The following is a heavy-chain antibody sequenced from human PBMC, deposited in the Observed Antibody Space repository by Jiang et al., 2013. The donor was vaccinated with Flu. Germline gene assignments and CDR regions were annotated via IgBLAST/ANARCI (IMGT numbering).Heavy chain of an antibody. V-gene: IGHV4-34*01. J-gene: IGHJ2*01. Sequence: LLKPSETLSLTCAVYGGSFSGYYWSWIRQPPGKGLEWIGEINHSGSTNYNPSLKSRVTISVDTSKNQFSLKLSSVTAADTAVYYCARERRWYFDVWGRGTLVTVPS. CDR3: ARERRWYFDV. CDR2: INHSGST. CDR1: GGSFSGYY.